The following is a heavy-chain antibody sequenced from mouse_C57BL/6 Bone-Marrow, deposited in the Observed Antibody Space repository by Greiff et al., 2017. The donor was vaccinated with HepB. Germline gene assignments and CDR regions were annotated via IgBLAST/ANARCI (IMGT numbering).Heavy chain of an antibody. CDR2: ISSGSSTI. J-gene: IGHJ1*03. CDR1: GFTFSDYG. V-gene: IGHV5-17*01. D-gene: IGHD2-4*01. Sequence: EVQLQESGGGLVKPGGSLKLSCAASGFTFSDYGMHWVRQAPEKGLEWVAYISSGSSTIYYADTVKGRFTISRDNAKNTLFLQMTSLRSEDTAMYYCARRYYDYGWYFDVWGTGTTVTVSS. CDR3: ARRYYDYGWYFDV.